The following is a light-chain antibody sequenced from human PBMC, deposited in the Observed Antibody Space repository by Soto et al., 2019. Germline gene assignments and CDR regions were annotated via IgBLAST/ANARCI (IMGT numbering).Light chain of an antibody. CDR1: QSLSSSQ. V-gene: IGKV3-20*01. CDR3: QQYGSSPRT. CDR2: DAS. J-gene: IGKJ1*01. Sequence: IVLPQSQGTLSLSPGERATLSCRTSQSLSSSQLAWYQQKPGQAPRLLIHDASSRATGISDRFTGSGSGTDFTLTITTLEPEDFAVYYCQQYGSSPRTFGLGTKVDIK.